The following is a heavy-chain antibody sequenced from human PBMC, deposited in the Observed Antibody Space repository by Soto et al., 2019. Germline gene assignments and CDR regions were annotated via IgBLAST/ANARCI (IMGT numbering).Heavy chain of an antibody. CDR2: IYYRGNA. J-gene: IGHJ4*02. D-gene: IGHD3-9*01. V-gene: IGHV4-39*01. Sequence: SETLSLTCSVSDDSINSDKYYWGWIRQPPGKGLEWIGSIYYRGNAYYNPSLQTRVTISLDKSKSQFSLRLNSVTAADSAVYFCARLEGLAKISYYFDFWGPGALVTVSS. CDR3: ARLEGLAKISYYFDF. CDR1: DDSINSDKYY.